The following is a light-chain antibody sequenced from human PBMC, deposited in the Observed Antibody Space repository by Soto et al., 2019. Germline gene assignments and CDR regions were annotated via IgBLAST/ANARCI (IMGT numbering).Light chain of an antibody. Sequence: QSVLTQPPSVSGAPGQTVTISCTGSSSNLGTVYDVQWYQQRPGTAPKLLIYRNNNRPSAVPDRFSGTKSGTSASLVITGRQAEDEAHYYCQSFASRLSVVFGGGTKLTVL. CDR1: SSNLGTVYD. V-gene: IGLV1-40*01. CDR2: RNN. J-gene: IGLJ3*02. CDR3: QSFASRLSVV.